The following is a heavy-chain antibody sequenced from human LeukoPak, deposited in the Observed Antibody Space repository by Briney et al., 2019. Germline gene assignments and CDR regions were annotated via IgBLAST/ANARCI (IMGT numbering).Heavy chain of an antibody. V-gene: IGHV4-59*01. CDR2: IYYSGST. CDR1: GGSISSYY. J-gene: IGHJ4*02. Sequence: SETLSLTCTVSGGSISSYYWSWIRQPPGKGLEWIGYIYYSGSTNYNPSLRSRVTISLDTSKSQFPLKLKSVTAADTAVYYCARWDGYNSQFDYWAREPWSASPQ. D-gene: IGHD5-24*01. CDR3: ARWDGYNSQFDY.